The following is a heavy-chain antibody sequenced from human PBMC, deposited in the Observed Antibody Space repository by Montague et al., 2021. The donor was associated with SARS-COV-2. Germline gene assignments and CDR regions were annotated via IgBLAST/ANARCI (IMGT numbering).Heavy chain of an antibody. D-gene: IGHD3-22*01. V-gene: IGHV3-64*01. J-gene: IGHJ4*02. CDR2: ISSNGGST. Sequence: SLRLSCAASGFTFSSYAMHWVRQAPGKGLEYVSAISSNGGSTYYANSVKDRFTISRDNSKNTLYLQMGSLRAEDMAVYYCARDVGGYVDYWGQGTLVTVSS. CDR3: ARDVGGYVDY. CDR1: GFTFSSYA.